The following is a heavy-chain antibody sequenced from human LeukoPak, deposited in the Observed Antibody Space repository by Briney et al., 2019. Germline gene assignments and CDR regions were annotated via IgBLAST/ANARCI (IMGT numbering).Heavy chain of an antibody. CDR1: GFTFSSYA. CDR3: ARRYSSSSSDY. V-gene: IGHV3-30-3*01. D-gene: IGHD6-6*01. Sequence: GGSLRLSCAASGFTFSSYAMHWFRQAPGKGLEWVAVISSDGSTKFYPDSVKGRFTISGDNSKNTLYVQMNSLRPDDTAIYYCARRYSSSSSDYWGQGTLVTVSS. CDR2: ISSDGSTK. J-gene: IGHJ4*02.